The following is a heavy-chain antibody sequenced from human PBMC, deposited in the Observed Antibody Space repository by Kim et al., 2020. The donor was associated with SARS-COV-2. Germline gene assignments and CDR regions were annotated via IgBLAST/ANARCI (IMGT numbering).Heavy chain of an antibody. V-gene: IGHV4-38-2*02. Sequence: SETLSLTCTVSGYSISSGYYWGWIRQPPGKGLEWIGSIYHSGSTYYNPSLKSRVTISVDTSKNQFSLKLSSVTAADTAVYYCAREYCSGGSCYEVDYWGQGTLVTVSS. D-gene: IGHD2-15*01. CDR2: IYHSGST. CDR3: AREYCSGGSCYEVDY. J-gene: IGHJ4*02. CDR1: GYSISSGYY.